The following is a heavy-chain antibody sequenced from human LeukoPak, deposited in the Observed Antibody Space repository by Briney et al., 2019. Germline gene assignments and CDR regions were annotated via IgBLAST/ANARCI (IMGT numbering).Heavy chain of an antibody. CDR1: GYTFTSYA. CDR2: INTNTGNP. CDR3: ARGGDKLIAAAGAYFDY. J-gene: IGHJ4*02. V-gene: IGHV7-4-1*02. Sequence: ASVKVSCKASGYTFTSYAMNWVRQAPGQGLEWMGWINTNTGNPTYAQGFTGRFVFSLDTSVSTAYLQISSLKAEDTAVYYCARGGDKLIAAAGAYFDYWGQGTLVTVSS. D-gene: IGHD6-13*01.